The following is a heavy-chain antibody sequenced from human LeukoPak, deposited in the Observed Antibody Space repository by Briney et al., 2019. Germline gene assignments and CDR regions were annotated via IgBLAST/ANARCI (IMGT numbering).Heavy chain of an antibody. J-gene: IGHJ4*02. CDR3: AKDQPPKQLIHFFDY. D-gene: IGHD6-13*01. Sequence: GGSLRLSCAASGFTFSSYAMSWVRQAPGKGLEWVSAISGSGGSTYYADSVKGRFTISRDNAKNSLYLQMNSLRAEDTALYYCAKDQPPKQLIHFFDYWGQGTLVTVSS. V-gene: IGHV3-23*01. CDR1: GFTFSSYA. CDR2: ISGSGGST.